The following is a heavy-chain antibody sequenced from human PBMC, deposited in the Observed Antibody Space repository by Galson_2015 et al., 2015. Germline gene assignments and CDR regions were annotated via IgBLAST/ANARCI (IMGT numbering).Heavy chain of an antibody. CDR3: ARVTAAIFGSLDP. D-gene: IGHD3-3*01. J-gene: IGHJ5*02. V-gene: IGHV1-69*13. CDR2: IIPIFGTA. Sequence: SVKVSCKASGGTFSSYAISWVRQAPGQGLEWMGGIIPIFGTAKYAQKFQGRVTIAADEPTGTAYMELSSLRSDDTAVYYCARVTAAIFGSLDPWGQGTLVTVSS. CDR1: GGTFSSYA.